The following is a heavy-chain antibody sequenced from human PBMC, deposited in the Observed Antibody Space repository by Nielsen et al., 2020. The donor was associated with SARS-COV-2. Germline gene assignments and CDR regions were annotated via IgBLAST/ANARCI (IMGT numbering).Heavy chain of an antibody. V-gene: IGHV3-66*01. J-gene: IGHJ6*03. CDR3: ARVYGAAGPTIFYYYYYYMDV. CDR1: GFTVSSNY. CDR2: IYSGGST. D-gene: IGHD6-13*01. Sequence: GESLKISCAASGFTVSSNYMSWVRQAPGKGLEWVSVIYSGGSTYYADSVKGRFTISRDNSKNTLYLQMNSLRAEDTAVYYCARVYGAAGPTIFYYYYYYMDVWGKGTTVTVSS.